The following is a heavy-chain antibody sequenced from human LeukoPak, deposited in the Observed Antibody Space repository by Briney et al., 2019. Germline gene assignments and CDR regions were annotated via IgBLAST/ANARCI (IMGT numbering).Heavy chain of an antibody. Sequence: SETLSLTCAVYGGSFSGYYWSWIRQPPGKGLEWIGEINHSGSTNYNPSLKSRVTISVDTSKNQFSLKLSSVTAADTAVYYCARGVPTGVDYWGQGTLVTVSS. CDR2: INHSGST. V-gene: IGHV4-34*01. CDR1: GGSFSGYY. D-gene: IGHD4-17*01. J-gene: IGHJ4*02. CDR3: ARGVPTGVDY.